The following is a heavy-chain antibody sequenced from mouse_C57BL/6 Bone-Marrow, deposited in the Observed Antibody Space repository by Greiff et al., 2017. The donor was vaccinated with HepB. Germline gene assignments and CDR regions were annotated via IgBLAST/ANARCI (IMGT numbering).Heavy chain of an antibody. V-gene: IGHV5-6*01. J-gene: IGHJ2*01. CDR1: GFTFSSYG. CDR2: ISSGGSYT. Sequence: VQLKESGGDLVKPGGSLKLSCAASGFTFSSYGMSWVRQTPDKRLEWVATISSGGSYTYYPDSVKGRFTISRDNAKNTLYLQRSSLKSEDTAMYYCARHGPYYYGDYWGQGTTLTVSS. D-gene: IGHD1-1*01. CDR3: ARHGPYYYGDY.